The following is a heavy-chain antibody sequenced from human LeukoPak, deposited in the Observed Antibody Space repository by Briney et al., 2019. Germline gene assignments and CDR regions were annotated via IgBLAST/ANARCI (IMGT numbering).Heavy chain of an antibody. D-gene: IGHD6-6*01. Sequence: SVKVSCKASGGTFSSYAISWVRQAPGQGLEWMGGIIPIFCTANYAQKLQGRVTITADESTSTAYMELSSLRAEDTAVYYCARVHSSSDYYYHYMDVWGKGTTVTVSS. CDR2: IIPIFCTA. V-gene: IGHV1-69*01. CDR1: GGTFSSYA. J-gene: IGHJ6*03. CDR3: ARVHSSSDYYYHYMDV.